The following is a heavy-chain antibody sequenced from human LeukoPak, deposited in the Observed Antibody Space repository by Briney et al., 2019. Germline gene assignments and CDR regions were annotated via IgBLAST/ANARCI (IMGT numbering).Heavy chain of an antibody. CDR1: GFTAGATS. Sequence: GGSLRPSCAASGFTAGATSMSWVGQPPGRGRGWVSVIYSGGSTYYADSVKGRFTISRDNSKNTLYLQMNSLRAEDTAVYYCAREPGVTQGNLWGQGTLVAVSS. V-gene: IGHV3-66*01. CDR2: IYSGGST. J-gene: IGHJ4*02. D-gene: IGHD4-23*01. CDR3: AREPGVTQGNL.